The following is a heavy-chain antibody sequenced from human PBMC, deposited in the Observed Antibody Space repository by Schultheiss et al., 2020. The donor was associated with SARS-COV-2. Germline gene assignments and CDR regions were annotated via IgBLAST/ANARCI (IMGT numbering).Heavy chain of an antibody. CDR2: INPNSGGT. CDR3: ARKPVRSYGYEY. J-gene: IGHJ4*02. CDR1: GYTFTGYY. V-gene: IGHV1-2*02. D-gene: IGHD5-18*01. Sequence: ASVKVSCKASGYTFTGYYMHWVRQAPGQGLEWMGWINPNSGGTNYAQKFQGRVTMTRDTSISTAYMELSRLRSDDTAVYYCARKPVRSYGYEYWGQGTLVTVSS.